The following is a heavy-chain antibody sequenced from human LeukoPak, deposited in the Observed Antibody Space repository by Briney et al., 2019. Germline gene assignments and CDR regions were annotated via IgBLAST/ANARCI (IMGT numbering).Heavy chain of an antibody. CDR1: GFTFSSYG. J-gene: IGHJ4*02. V-gene: IGHV3-33*01. D-gene: IGHD3-10*01. CDR2: IWYDGSNK. CDR3: ARDLSRYYGSGSKDLGY. Sequence: GGSLRLSCAASGFTFSSYGMHWVRQAPGKGLEGVAVIWYDGSNKYYADSVKGRFTISRDNSKNTLYLQMNSLRAEDTAVYYCARDLSRYYGSGSKDLGYWGQGTLVTVSS.